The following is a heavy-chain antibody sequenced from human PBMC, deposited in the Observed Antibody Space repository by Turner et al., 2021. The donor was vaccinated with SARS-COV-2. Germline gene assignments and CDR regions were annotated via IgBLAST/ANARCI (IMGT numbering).Heavy chain of an antibody. D-gene: IGHD1-1*01. CDR1: GGSISSKS. V-gene: IGHV4-59*08. CDR2: FYKIGSS. CDR3: ARHQGSTSGYDHGMNV. J-gene: IGHJ6*02. Sequence: QVQLQEPGPGLVRPSETLALTCTVSGGSISSKSWSWIRQSPGRGLEWIGYFYKIGSSDYNPTLRSRVTISVDTSKNQLSLNLISMTAADTAVYYCARHQGSTSGYDHGMNVWGQGTAVIVSS.